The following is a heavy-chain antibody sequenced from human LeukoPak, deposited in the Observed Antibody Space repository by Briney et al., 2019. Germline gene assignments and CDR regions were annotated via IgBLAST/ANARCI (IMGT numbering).Heavy chain of an antibody. D-gene: IGHD4-17*01. CDR3: ARGDYRDYTFYM. V-gene: IGHV4-34*01. CDR2: INHLGHT. J-gene: IGHJ3*02. CDR1: GGSLSGYY. Sequence: PSETLSLTCAVFGGSLSGYYWSWIRQPPGKGLEWIGEINHLGHTNYNPSLKSRATISVDTSRNQFSLRLTSVTAADTAVYFCARGDYRDYTFYMWGQGTMVTVSS.